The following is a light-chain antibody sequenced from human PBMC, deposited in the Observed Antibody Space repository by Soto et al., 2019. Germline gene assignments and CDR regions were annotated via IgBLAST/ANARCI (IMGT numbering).Light chain of an antibody. Sequence: QSALTQPASASGSPGQSITISCAGTSSDIGGSNYVSWYQQHPGKAPKLMIYGVSNRPSGVSTRFSGSKSGNTASLTISGLQAEDEADYFCYSSRSSSTTFYVFGTGTKLTVL. J-gene: IGLJ1*01. V-gene: IGLV2-14*03. CDR2: GVS. CDR1: SSDIGGSNY. CDR3: YSSRSSSTTFYV.